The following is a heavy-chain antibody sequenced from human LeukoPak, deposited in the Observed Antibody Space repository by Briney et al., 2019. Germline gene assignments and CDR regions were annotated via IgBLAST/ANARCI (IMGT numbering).Heavy chain of an antibody. J-gene: IGHJ3*02. CDR3: ARGFIGVYAYDI. Sequence: GGSLRLSCAASGFTVSNYWMHWVRQAPGKGLVWVSRINFDGNTNYADSVKGRFTISRDSAKNTLYLQMNNLRAEDTAVYYCARGFIGVYAYDIWGQGTMVIISS. CDR2: INFDGNT. CDR1: GFTVSNYW. D-gene: IGHD3-10*01. V-gene: IGHV3-74*01.